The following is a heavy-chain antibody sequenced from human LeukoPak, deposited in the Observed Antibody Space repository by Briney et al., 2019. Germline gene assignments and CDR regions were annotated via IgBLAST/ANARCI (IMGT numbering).Heavy chain of an antibody. CDR2: ISGDGGST. CDR3: AKESGKFDY. CDR1: GLPIADFA. V-gene: IGHV3-43*02. Sequence: GGSLRLSCVASGLPIADFAMHWVRQAPGKGLEWVSLISGDGGSTFYADSVKGRFSISKDNSKNSLDLEMNSLSTEDAAMYYCAKESGKFDYWGQGTLVAVSS. J-gene: IGHJ4*02.